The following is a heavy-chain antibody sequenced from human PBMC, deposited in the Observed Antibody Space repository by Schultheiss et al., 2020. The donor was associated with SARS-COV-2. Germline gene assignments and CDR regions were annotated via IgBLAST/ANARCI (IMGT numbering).Heavy chain of an antibody. CDR3: APTTFGDAFEI. J-gene: IGHJ3*02. V-gene: IGHV1-18*01. D-gene: IGHD3-3*01. Sequence: ASVKVSCKASGYTLTTYAISWVRQAPGQGLEWMGWISPYNGNTNYARKLQGRVTLTRDTPTSTAYMEMRSLISDDTAVYYCAPTTFGDAFEIWGQGTMVTVSS. CDR2: ISPYNGNT. CDR1: GYTLTTYA.